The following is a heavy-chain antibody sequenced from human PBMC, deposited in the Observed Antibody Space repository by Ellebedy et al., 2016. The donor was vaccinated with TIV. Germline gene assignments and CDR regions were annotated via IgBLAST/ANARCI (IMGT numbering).Heavy chain of an antibody. D-gene: IGHD4-17*01. J-gene: IGHJ5*02. CDR2: ISGSGGST. Sequence: GESLKISXAASGFTFSSYAMSWVRQAPGKGLEWVSAISGSGGSTYYADSVKGRFTISRDNSKNTLYLQMNSLRAEDTAVYYCAKKGGRNYGDYPRGWFDPWGQGTLVTVSS. V-gene: IGHV3-23*01. CDR3: AKKGGRNYGDYPRGWFDP. CDR1: GFTFSSYA.